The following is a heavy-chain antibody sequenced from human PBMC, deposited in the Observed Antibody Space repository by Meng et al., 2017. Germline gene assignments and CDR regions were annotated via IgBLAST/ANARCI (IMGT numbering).Heavy chain of an antibody. CDR2: IIPILGIA. J-gene: IGHJ3*02. CDR3: AGSPDQDAFDI. CDR1: GGTFSSYT. Sequence: QVPVVQSGAEVKKPGSSVKVSCKASGGTFSSYTISWVRQAPGQGLEWMGRIIPILGIANYAQKFQGRVTITADKSTSTAYMELSSLRSEDTAVYYCAGSPDQDAFDIWGQGTMVTVSS. V-gene: IGHV1-69*02.